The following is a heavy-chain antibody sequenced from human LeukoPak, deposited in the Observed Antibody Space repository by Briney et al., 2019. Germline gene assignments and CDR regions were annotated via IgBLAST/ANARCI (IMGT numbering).Heavy chain of an antibody. D-gene: IGHD2-8*01. CDR2: LSHSGNT. V-gene: IGHV4-39*01. CDR3: GRREYGVGFQH. Sequence: PSETLSLTCTVSGGSISGGSHYWGWIRQPPWMGLEWIGPLSHSGNTYFNPSLKSRVTISVDTSKNLFSLDLTSVTAPDTAAYYCGRREYGVGFQHWGQGTPVTVSS. J-gene: IGHJ1*01. CDR1: GGSISGGSHY.